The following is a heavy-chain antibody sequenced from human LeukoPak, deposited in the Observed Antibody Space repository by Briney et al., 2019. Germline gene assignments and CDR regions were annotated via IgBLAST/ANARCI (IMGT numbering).Heavy chain of an antibody. V-gene: IGHV3-20*04. CDR2: INWNGGST. CDR3: ATLPLQGFDY. CDR1: GFTFDDYG. Sequence: PGGSLRLSCAASGFTFDDYGMSWVRQAPGKGLEWVSGINWNGGSTGYADSVKGRFTISRDNAKNTLYLQMGSLRAEDMAVYYCATLPLQGFDYWGQGTLVTVSS. J-gene: IGHJ4*02.